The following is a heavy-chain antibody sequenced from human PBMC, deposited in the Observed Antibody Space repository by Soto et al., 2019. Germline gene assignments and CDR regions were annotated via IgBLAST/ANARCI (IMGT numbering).Heavy chain of an antibody. D-gene: IGHD6-6*01. Sequence: QVQLVQSGAEVKKPGASVKVSCKASGYTFTSYGISWVRQAPGQGLEWMGWISAYNGNTNYAQKLQGRVTMTTGTFASTGYMELRSLRSDDTGVYYCAAGASSIAARRDWFAPWGQGPLVTVSS. CDR3: AAGASSIAARRDWFAP. CDR1: GYTFTSYG. J-gene: IGHJ5*02. CDR2: ISAYNGNT. V-gene: IGHV1-18*01.